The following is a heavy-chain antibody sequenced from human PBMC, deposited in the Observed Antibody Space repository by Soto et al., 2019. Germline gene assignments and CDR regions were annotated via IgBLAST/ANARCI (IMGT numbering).Heavy chain of an antibody. CDR1: GFTFSGSA. J-gene: IGHJ3*02. V-gene: IGHV3-73*01. CDR3: ARVRGSSWHNDAFDI. CDR2: IRSKANSYAT. D-gene: IGHD6-13*01. Sequence: PGGSLRLSCAASGFTFSGSAMHWVRQASGKGLEWVGRIRSKANSYATAYAASVKGRFTISRDDSKNTAYLQMNGLKTEDKAVYYCARVRGSSWHNDAFDIWGQGTMVTVSS.